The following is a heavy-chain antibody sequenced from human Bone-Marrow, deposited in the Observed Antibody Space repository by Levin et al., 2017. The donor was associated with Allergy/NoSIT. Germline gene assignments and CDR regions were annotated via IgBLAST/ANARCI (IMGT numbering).Heavy chain of an antibody. V-gene: IGHV3-53*01. Sequence: GESLKISCAASGFTVSGYYLSWVRQAPGKGLEWVATICDAGRTYYADAVKGRFTISRDNSKNTMYLQMNSLRADDTAVYYCARVRFPGDDGSGSYYNEYYFDSWGQGTLVTVSS. D-gene: IGHD3-10*01. CDR2: ICDAGRT. J-gene: IGHJ4*02. CDR1: GFTVSGYY. CDR3: ARVRFPGDDGSGSYYNEYYFDS.